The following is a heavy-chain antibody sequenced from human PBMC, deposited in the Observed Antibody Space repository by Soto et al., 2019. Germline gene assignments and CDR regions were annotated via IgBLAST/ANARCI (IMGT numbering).Heavy chain of an antibody. J-gene: IGHJ3*02. CDR3: AKEASMVRGILYAFDI. V-gene: IGHV3-30*18. CDR1: GFTFSGYG. CDR2: ISYDGSNK. Sequence: GGSLRLSCAASGFTFSGYGMHWVRQAPGKGLEWVAVISYDGSNKYYADPVKGRFTISRDNPKNTLYLQMNSLRADDTAVYYCAKEASMVRGILYAFDIWGQGTMVTVSS. D-gene: IGHD3-10*01.